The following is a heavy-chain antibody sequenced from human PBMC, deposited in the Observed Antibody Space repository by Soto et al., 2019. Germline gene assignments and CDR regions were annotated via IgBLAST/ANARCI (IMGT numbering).Heavy chain of an antibody. D-gene: IGHD6-6*01. J-gene: IGHJ4*02. CDR1: GFTFSSYG. CDR2: ISYDGSNK. Sequence: QVQLVESGGGVVQPGRSLRLSCAASGFTFSSYGMHWVRQAPGKGLEWVAVISYDGSNKYYADSVKGRFTISRDNSKNTLYLQMNSLRAEDTAVYYCAKDSFSGSIAAPFDYWGQGTLVTVSS. CDR3: AKDSFSGSIAAPFDY. V-gene: IGHV3-30*18.